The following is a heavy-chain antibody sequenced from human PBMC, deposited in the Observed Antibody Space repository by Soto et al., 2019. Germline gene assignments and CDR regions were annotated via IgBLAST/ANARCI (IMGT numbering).Heavy chain of an antibody. CDR1: GFTFGSHA. Sequence: GSLRLSCVGTGFTFGSHAMNWVRQAPGKGLEWVSVIAFDGTNKYYADSVRGRFTISRDNSKNTLYLQMDSLRPDDSAIYYCARSYGPFYDSSYYGLARNYFDYWGQGTLVTVSS. V-gene: IGHV3-30*04. D-gene: IGHD3-22*01. J-gene: IGHJ4*02. CDR2: IAFDGTNK. CDR3: ARSYGPFYDSSYYGLARNYFDY.